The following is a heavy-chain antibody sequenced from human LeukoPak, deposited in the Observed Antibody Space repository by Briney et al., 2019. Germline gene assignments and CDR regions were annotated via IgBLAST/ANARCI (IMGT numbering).Heavy chain of an antibody. Sequence: GGSLRLSCAASGFTFSSYGMHWVRQAPGKGLEWVAVIWYDGSNKYYADSVKGRFTISRDNSKNTLYLQMNSLRAEDTAVYYCARVGATHGIDAFDIWGQGTVVTVSS. CDR3: ARVGATHGIDAFDI. CDR1: GFTFSSYG. CDR2: IWYDGSNK. V-gene: IGHV3-33*01. J-gene: IGHJ3*02. D-gene: IGHD1-26*01.